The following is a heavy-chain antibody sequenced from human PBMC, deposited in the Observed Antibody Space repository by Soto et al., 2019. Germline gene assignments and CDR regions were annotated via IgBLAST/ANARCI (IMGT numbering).Heavy chain of an antibody. D-gene: IGHD6-6*01. CDR1: GCTFTSYA. V-gene: IGHV1-18*04. Sequence: GASVKVSCKASGCTFTSYAISWVRQAPGQGLEWMGWIISVNGKTNYAQKLQGRVTITTDKSTSTAYMELSSLRSEDTAVYYCARRHPSIAAIDYWGQGTLVTVSS. CDR3: ARRHPSIAAIDY. CDR2: IISVNGKT. J-gene: IGHJ4*02.